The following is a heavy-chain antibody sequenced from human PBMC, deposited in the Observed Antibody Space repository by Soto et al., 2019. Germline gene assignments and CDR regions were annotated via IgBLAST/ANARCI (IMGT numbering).Heavy chain of an antibody. Sequence: EVQLVESGGGLVQPGESLTLSCGASGFPLSSDWMHSVRQAPGKGLVWVSRIKSDGCETYYADFVQDRFTISRDNARNTLYLQMNSLRVEDTAVYFCARGDGDRYDGNGYLGRHWGQGTLVTVSS. CDR1: GFPLSSDW. CDR2: IKSDGCET. CDR3: ARGDGDRYDGNGYLGRH. D-gene: IGHD3-22*01. J-gene: IGHJ4*02. V-gene: IGHV3-74*01.